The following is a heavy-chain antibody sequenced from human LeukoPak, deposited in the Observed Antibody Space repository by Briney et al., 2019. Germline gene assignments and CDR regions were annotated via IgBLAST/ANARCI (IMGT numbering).Heavy chain of an antibody. CDR3: AREFVTMVRGANLDDAFDI. Sequence: ASVKVSCKASGYTFTSYYMHWVRQAPGQGLEWMGRINPSGGSTSYAQKFQGRVTMTRDTSTSTVYLELISLRSEDTAVYYCAREFVTMVRGANLDDAFDIWGQGTMVTVSS. J-gene: IGHJ3*02. CDR1: GYTFTSYY. V-gene: IGHV1-46*01. D-gene: IGHD3-10*01. CDR2: INPSGGST.